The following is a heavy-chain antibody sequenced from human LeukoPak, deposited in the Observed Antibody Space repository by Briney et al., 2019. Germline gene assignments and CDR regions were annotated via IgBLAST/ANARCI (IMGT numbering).Heavy chain of an antibody. CDR3: ARPGGSGPFDAFDI. Sequence: ASVKVSCNVSGYTLTELSMHWVRQAPGKGLEWMGGFDPEDGETIYAQKFQGRVTMTEDTSTDTAYMELSSLRSEDTAVYYCARPGGSGPFDAFDIWGQGTMVTVSS. J-gene: IGHJ3*02. D-gene: IGHD2-15*01. V-gene: IGHV1-24*01. CDR1: GYTLTELS. CDR2: FDPEDGET.